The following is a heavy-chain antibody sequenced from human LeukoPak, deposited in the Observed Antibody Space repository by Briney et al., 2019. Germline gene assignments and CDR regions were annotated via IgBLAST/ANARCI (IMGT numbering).Heavy chain of an antibody. V-gene: IGHV7-4-1*02. Sequence: ASVKVPCKASGYTFTSYAMNWVRQAPGQGLEWMGWINTNTGNPTYAQGFTGRFVFSLDTSVSTAYLQISSLKAEDTAVYYCARTAAAGTLRGNWFDPWGQGTLVTVSS. D-gene: IGHD6-13*01. CDR1: GYTFTSYA. CDR3: ARTAAAGTLRGNWFDP. CDR2: INTNTGNP. J-gene: IGHJ5*02.